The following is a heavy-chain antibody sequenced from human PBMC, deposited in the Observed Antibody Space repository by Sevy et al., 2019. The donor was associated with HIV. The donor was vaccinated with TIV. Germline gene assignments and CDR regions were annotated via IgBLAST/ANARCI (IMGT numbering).Heavy chain of an antibody. Sequence: GGSLRLSCAAAGFTFSGYAMSWVRQGPGKGLEWISGMTGNGGSTYYADSVKGRFTISRDNSKNTLYLQMNSLRAEDTAVYYCAKEDGSGGPPPHWGQGTLVTVSS. J-gene: IGHJ4*02. CDR1: GFTFSGYA. D-gene: IGHD6-19*01. CDR2: MTGNGGST. CDR3: AKEDGSGGPPPH. V-gene: IGHV3-23*01.